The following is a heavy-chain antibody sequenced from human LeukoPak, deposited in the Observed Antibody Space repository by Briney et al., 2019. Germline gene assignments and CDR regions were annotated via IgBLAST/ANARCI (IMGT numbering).Heavy chain of an antibody. V-gene: IGHV1-2*02. Sequence: ASVKVSCKASGYTFTGYYMHWVRQAPGQGLEWMGWINPNSGGTNYAQKFQGRVTMTRDTSISTAYMELSRLRSDDTAVYYCARGARYSSGWSPFDYWGQGTLVTVSS. CDR2: INPNSGGT. J-gene: IGHJ4*02. CDR1: GYTFTGYY. CDR3: ARGARYSSGWSPFDY. D-gene: IGHD6-19*01.